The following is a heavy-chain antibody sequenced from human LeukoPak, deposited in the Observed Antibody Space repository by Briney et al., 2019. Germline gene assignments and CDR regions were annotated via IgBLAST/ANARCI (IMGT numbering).Heavy chain of an antibody. CDR1: GFTFSSYS. V-gene: IGHV3-21*01. CDR3: ARTRSDAFDI. CDR2: ISSSSSYI. J-gene: IGHJ3*02. Sequence: GGSLRLSCAASGFTFSSYSLNWVRQAPGKGLEWVSSISSSSSYIYYADSVKGRFTISRDNAKNSLYLQMNSLRAEDTAVYHCARTRSDAFDIWGQGTMVTVSS.